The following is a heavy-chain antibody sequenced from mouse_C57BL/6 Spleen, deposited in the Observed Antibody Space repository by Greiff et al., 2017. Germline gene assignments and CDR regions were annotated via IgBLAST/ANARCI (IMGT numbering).Heavy chain of an antibody. D-gene: IGHD4-1*01. Sequence: EVKVEESGPGLVKPSQSLSLTCSVTGYSITSGYYWNWIRQFPGNKLEWMGYISYDGSNNYNPSLKNRISITRDTSKNQFFLKLNSVTTEDTATYYCARGPGTFFDYWGQGTTLTVSS. J-gene: IGHJ2*01. V-gene: IGHV3-6*01. CDR3: ARGPGTFFDY. CDR1: GYSITSGYY. CDR2: ISYDGSN.